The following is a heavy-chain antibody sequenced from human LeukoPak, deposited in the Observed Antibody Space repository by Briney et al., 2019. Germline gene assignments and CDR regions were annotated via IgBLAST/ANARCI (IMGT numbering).Heavy chain of an antibody. CDR1: GFTFSSYG. CDR2: ISYDGSNK. D-gene: IGHD6-13*01. J-gene: IGHJ4*02. Sequence: GGSLRLSCAASGFTFSSYGMHWVRQAPGKGLEWVAVISYDGSNKYYADSVKGRLTISRDNSKNTLYLQMNSLRAKDTAVYYCAKDLSAGYSSSWLFDYWGQGTLVTVSS. V-gene: IGHV3-30*18. CDR3: AKDLSAGYSSSWLFDY.